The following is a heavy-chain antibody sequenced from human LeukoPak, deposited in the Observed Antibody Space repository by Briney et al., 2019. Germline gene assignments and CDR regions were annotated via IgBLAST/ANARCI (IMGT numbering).Heavy chain of an antibody. CDR3: AKAVGWGAFDI. CDR1: GFRFSNYA. J-gene: IGHJ3*02. Sequence: GGSLRLSCTASGFRFSNYAMHWVRQAPGEGLEWVSGISWNSGSIGYADSVKGRFTISRDNAKNSLYLQMNSLRAEDTALYYCAKAVGWGAFDIWGQGTMVTVSS. D-gene: IGHD1-26*01. V-gene: IGHV3-9*01. CDR2: ISWNSGSI.